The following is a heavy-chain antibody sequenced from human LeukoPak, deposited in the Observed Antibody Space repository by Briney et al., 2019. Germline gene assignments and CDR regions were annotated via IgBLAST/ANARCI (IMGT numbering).Heavy chain of an antibody. D-gene: IGHD3-10*01. CDR3: ARDHEYYYGSGSYYPGGCDY. CDR2: INPNSGGT. CDR1: GYTFTGYY. J-gene: IGHJ4*02. Sequence: GAAVTVSFKASGYTFTGYYMHWVRQAPGQGREGMGWINPNSGGTNYAQKFQGRVTMTRDTSISTAYMELSRLRSEDTAVYYCARDHEYYYGSGSYYPGGCDYWGQGTLVTVSS. V-gene: IGHV1-2*02.